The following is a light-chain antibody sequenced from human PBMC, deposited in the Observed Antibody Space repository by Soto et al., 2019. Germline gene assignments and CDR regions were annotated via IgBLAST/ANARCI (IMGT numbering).Light chain of an antibody. CDR1: QSVASRN. V-gene: IGKV3-20*01. CDR3: QHFGNSLWT. J-gene: IGKJ1*01. Sequence: EIVLTQSPGTLSLSPGERATLSCRASQSVASRNLAWYQQRSGQAPRLLIYGTSSRAIHTPDRFSGSGSGTDFTLTIGDLEPEDFAVYFCQHFGNSLWTFCQGTKVDIK. CDR2: GTS.